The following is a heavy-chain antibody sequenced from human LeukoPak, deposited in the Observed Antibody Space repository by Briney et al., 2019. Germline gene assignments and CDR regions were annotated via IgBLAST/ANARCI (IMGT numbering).Heavy chain of an antibody. CDR2: IFHTGST. Sequence: PSETLSLTCTVSGDSISGGGHYWNWLRQRPGKGLEWIGYIFHTGSTYYNPSLKSRVTISVDTSKNQFSLKLSSVTAADTAVYYCARSPGIWNEYGRLEYWGQGALVTVSS. D-gene: IGHD1-1*01. CDR3: ARSPGIWNEYGRLEY. CDR1: GDSISGGGHY. V-gene: IGHV4-31*03. J-gene: IGHJ4*02.